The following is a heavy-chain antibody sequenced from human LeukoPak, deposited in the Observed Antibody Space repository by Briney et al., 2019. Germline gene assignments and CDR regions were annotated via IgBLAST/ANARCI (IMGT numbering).Heavy chain of an antibody. J-gene: IGHJ4*02. D-gene: IGHD3-10*01. CDR2: IYYSGST. CDR1: GGSISSYY. Sequence: SETLSLTCTVSGGSISSYYWSWIRQPPGKGLEWIGSIYYSGSTYYNPSLKSRVTISVDTSKNQFSLKLSSVTAADTAVYYCARARGGGLLDYWGQGTLVTVSS. CDR3: ARARGGGLLDY. V-gene: IGHV4-59*12.